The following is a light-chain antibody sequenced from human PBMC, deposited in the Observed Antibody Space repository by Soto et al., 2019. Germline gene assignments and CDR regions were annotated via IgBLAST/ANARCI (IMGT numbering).Light chain of an antibody. CDR1: QSLLHSNGYNY. V-gene: IGKV2-28*01. CDR3: MQALQTPYT. Sequence: DIVMTQSPLSLPVIPGEPASISCRSSQSLLHSNGYNYLDWYLQKPGQSPQLLIYLGSNRASGVPDRFSGSXXXXXFTLKISRVEAEDVGVYYCMQALQTPYTFGQGTKLEIK. CDR2: LGS. J-gene: IGKJ2*01.